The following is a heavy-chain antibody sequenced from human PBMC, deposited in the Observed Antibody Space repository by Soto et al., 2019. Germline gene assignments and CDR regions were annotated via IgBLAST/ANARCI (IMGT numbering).Heavy chain of an antibody. J-gene: IGHJ3*02. D-gene: IGHD4-17*01. CDR2: INHSGST. Sequence: LETLSLTCAVYGGSCIGYYWIWIRQPPGKGLEWIGEINHSGSTNYNPSLKSRVTISVDTSKNQFSLKLSSVTAADTAVYYCARGLLDYGDYDAFDIWGQGTMVTVSS. CDR3: ARGLLDYGDYDAFDI. V-gene: IGHV4-34*01. CDR1: GGSCIGYY.